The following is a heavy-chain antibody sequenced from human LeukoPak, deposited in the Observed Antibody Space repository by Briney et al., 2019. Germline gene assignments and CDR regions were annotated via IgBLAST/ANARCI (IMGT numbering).Heavy chain of an antibody. CDR2: INHSGST. CDR3: ARLHGGAVAGTWIDP. D-gene: IGHD6-19*01. Sequence: SETLSLTCAVYGGSFSGYYWSWIRQPPGKGLEWIGEINHSGSTNYNPSLKSRVTISVDTSKNQFSLKLSSVTAADTAVYYCARLHGGAVAGTWIDPWGQGTLVTVSS. V-gene: IGHV4-34*01. CDR1: GGSFSGYY. J-gene: IGHJ5*02.